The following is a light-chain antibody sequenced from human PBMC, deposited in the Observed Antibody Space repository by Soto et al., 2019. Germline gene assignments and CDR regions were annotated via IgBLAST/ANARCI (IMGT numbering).Light chain of an antibody. V-gene: IGKV1-5*03. CDR1: QNVSNW. CDR3: QQYSKEST. CDR2: KAS. J-gene: IGKJ2*01. Sequence: DVEMTQSPSTLPTSIGDRVTINCRASQNVSNWLAWYQQKPGKAPKLLIYKASRLESGVPSRFSASGSGTDFTLTINCLQSDDFATDFCQQYSKESTFGQGTKLEIK.